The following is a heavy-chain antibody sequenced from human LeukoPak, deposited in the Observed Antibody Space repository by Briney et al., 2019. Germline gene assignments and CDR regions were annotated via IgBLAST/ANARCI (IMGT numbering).Heavy chain of an antibody. Sequence: GGSLRLSCAASGFIFNNYWISWVRQAPGEGLEWVANIKQDGSEKYYVDSVKGRFTISRDNAKNSLYLQMNSLRAEDTAVYYCARQRRYCSGDNCYQRTFDYWGQGTLVTASS. J-gene: IGHJ4*02. CDR3: ARQRRYCSGDNCYQRTFDY. CDR1: GFIFNNYW. D-gene: IGHD2-15*01. V-gene: IGHV3-7*01. CDR2: IKQDGSEK.